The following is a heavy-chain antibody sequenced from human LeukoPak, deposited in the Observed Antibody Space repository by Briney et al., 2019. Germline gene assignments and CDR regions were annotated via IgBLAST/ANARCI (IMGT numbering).Heavy chain of an antibody. CDR2: IYYSGST. V-gene: IGHV4-59*12. D-gene: IGHD6-19*01. Sequence: SETLSLTCTASGGSISSYYWSWIRQPPGKGLEWIGYIYYSGSTNYNPSLKSRVTISVDTSKNQFSLKLSSVTAADTAVYYCARDPLPPAVAGTGWGQGTLVTVSS. CDR1: GGSISSYY. J-gene: IGHJ4*02. CDR3: ARDPLPPAVAGTG.